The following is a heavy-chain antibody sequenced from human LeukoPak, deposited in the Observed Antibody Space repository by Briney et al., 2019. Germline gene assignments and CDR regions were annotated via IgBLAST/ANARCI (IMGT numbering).Heavy chain of an antibody. Sequence: SETLSLTCTVSGGSISSYYWGWIRQPPGKGLEWIGYIYYSGSTNYNPSLKSRVTISVDTSKNQFSLRLSSVTAADTAVYYCARLDDLGRDYWGQGTLVTVSS. D-gene: IGHD1-26*01. J-gene: IGHJ4*02. V-gene: IGHV4-59*08. CDR3: ARLDDLGRDY. CDR2: IYYSGST. CDR1: GGSISSYY.